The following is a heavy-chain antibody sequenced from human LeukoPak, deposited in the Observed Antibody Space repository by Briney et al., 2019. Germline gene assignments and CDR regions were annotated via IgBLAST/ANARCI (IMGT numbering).Heavy chain of an antibody. D-gene: IGHD3-22*01. CDR2: ISSSRSTI. Sequence: GGSLRLSCAASGFTFSNYSMNWVRQAPGKGLEWVSYISSSRSTIHYADSVKGRFTISRDNAKKSLYLQMNSLRDEDTAVYYCARDQRYYYDSSGHFDCWGQGALVTVSS. CDR3: ARDQRYYYDSSGHFDC. J-gene: IGHJ4*02. CDR1: GFTFSNYS. V-gene: IGHV3-48*02.